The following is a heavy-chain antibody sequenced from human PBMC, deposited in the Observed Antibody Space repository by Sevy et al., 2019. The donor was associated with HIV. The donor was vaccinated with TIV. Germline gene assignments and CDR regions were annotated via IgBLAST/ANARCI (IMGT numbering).Heavy chain of an antibody. CDR1: GFTFDDYA. CDR2: ISWSSDNI. V-gene: IGHV3-9*01. CDR3: AKDTGEEVAAPGDAFDI. J-gene: IGHJ3*02. Sequence: GGSLRLSCAASGFTFDDYAMHWVRQAPGKGLEWVSGISWSSDNIDYAHSVKGRFTICRDNAKNPLYLQMNSLRAEDTALYYCAKDTGEEVAAPGDAFDIWGQGTMVTVSS. D-gene: IGHD2-15*01.